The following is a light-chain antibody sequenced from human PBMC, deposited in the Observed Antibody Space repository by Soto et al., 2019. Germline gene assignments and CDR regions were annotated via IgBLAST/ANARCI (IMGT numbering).Light chain of an antibody. J-gene: IGKJ1*01. V-gene: IGKV2-28*01. CDR3: MQALRNPWT. CDR1: QSLLNSNGNND. CDR2: LGS. Sequence: DVVMTQFPLSLPVTPGEPASISCTSSQSLLNSNGNNDLDWYLQKPGQSPQLLIHLGSKRASGVPARFSASGSGTSFPLKISRVEDEDVGVYYCMQALRNPWTFGQGTKVEIK.